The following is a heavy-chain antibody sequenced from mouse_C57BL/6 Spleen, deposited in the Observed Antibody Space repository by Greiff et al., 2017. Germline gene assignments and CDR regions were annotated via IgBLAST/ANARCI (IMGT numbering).Heavy chain of an antibody. Sequence: EVKLMESEGGLVQPGSSMKLSCTASGFTFSDYYMAWVRQVPEKGLEWVANINYDGSSTYYLDSLKSRFIISRDNAKNILYLQMSSLKSEDTATYYCAREGRDAMDYWGQGTSVTVSS. CDR1: GFTFSDYY. J-gene: IGHJ4*01. CDR3: AREGRDAMDY. V-gene: IGHV5-16*01. CDR2: INYDGSST.